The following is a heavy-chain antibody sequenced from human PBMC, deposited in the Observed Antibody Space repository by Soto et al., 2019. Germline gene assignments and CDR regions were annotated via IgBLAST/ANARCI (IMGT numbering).Heavy chain of an antibody. V-gene: IGHV3-23*01. CDR1: GFTFRTFY. Sequence: GGSQILSCRASGFTFRTFYMTWVRQAPGKGLEWVSLIRGNDGSTHYADCVKGRFAISRDNSRNTLYLQMNSLRAEATAVYFCVKGAWLDYWGQGNMVTVSS. CDR2: IRGNDGST. CDR3: VKGAWLDY. J-gene: IGHJ4*02. D-gene: IGHD3-16*01.